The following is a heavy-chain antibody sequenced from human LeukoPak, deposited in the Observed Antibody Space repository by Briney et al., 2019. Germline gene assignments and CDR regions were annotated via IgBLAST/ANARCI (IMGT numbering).Heavy chain of an antibody. CDR3: AKVRYDSSMERT. CDR2: ISGSGGST. V-gene: IGHV3-23*01. D-gene: IGHD3-22*01. Sequence: PGGSLRPSCAASGFTFSSYAMSWVRQAPGKGLEWVSAISGSGGSTYYADSVKGRFTISRDNSKNTLYLQMNSLRAEDTAVYYCAKVRYDSSMERTWGQGTLVTVSS. CDR1: GFTFSSYA. J-gene: IGHJ4*02.